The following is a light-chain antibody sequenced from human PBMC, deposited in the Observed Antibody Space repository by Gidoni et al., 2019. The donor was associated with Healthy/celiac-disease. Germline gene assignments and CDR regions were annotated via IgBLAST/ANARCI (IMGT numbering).Light chain of an antibody. CDR3: QQYNNWIT. V-gene: IGKV3-15*01. CDR1: QSVSSN. CDR2: GAS. J-gene: IGKJ4*01. Sequence: EIVMTQSPATRSVSPGDRATLSCRASQSVSSNLAWYQQKPGQAPRLLIYGASTRATGIPARFSGSWSGTEFTLTISSLQSEDFAVYYCQQYNNWITFGGGTKVEIK.